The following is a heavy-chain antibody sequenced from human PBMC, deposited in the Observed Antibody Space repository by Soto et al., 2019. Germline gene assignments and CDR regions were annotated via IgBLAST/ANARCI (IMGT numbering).Heavy chain of an antibody. CDR3: AHSGTYYDFWSGYSPYYFDY. V-gene: IGHV2-5*02. CDR2: IYWDDDK. D-gene: IGHD3-3*01. J-gene: IGHJ4*02. Sequence: QITLKESGPTLVKPTQTLTLTCTFSGFSLSTSGVGVGWIRQPPGKALEWLALIYWDDDKRCSPSLKSRLTITKDTSKNQVVLTMTNMDPVDTATYYCAHSGTYYDFWSGYSPYYFDYWGQGTLVTVSS. CDR1: GFSLSTSGVG.